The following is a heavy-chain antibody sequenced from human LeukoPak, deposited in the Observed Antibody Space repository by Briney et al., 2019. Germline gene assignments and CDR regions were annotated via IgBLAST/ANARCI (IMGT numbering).Heavy chain of an antibody. J-gene: IGHJ4*02. CDR3: AKGVPYGSGSSDEDY. V-gene: IGHV3-7*01. D-gene: IGHD3-10*01. Sequence: GGSLRLSCAASGFTFSSYWMSWVRQAPGKGLEWVANIKQGGSEKYYVDSVKGRFTISRDNAKNSLYLQMNSLRAEDTAVYYCAKGVPYGSGSSDEDYWGQGTLVTVSS. CDR1: GFTFSSYW. CDR2: IKQGGSEK.